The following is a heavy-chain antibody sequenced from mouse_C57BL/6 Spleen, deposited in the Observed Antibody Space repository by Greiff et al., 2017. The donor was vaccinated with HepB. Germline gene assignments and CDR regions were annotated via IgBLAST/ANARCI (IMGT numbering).Heavy chain of an antibody. J-gene: IGHJ2*01. Sequence: QVQLQQSGPELVKPGASVKISCKASGYAFSSSWMNWVKQRPGKGLEWIGRIYPGDGDTNYNGKFKGKATLTADKSSSTAYMQLSSLTSEDSAVYFCARDGTQENYFDYWGQGTTLTVSS. CDR2: IYPGDGDT. V-gene: IGHV1-82*01. CDR1: GYAFSSSW. D-gene: IGHD3-2*02. CDR3: ARDGTQENYFDY.